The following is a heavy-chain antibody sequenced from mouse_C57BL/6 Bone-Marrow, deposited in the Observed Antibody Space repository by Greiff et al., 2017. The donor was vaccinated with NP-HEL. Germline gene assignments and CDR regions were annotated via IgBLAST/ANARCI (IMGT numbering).Heavy chain of an antibody. CDR1: GFSLTSYG. CDR3: ARHAYGSSYHWYFDV. V-gene: IGHV2-6-1*01. Sequence: VQLQQSGPGLVAPSQSLSITCTVSGFSLTSYGVHWVRQPPGKGLEWLVVIWSDGSTTYNSALKSRLSISKDNSKSQVFLKMNSLQTDDTAMYYCARHAYGSSYHWYFDVWGTGTTVTVSS. CDR2: IWSDGST. J-gene: IGHJ1*03. D-gene: IGHD1-1*01.